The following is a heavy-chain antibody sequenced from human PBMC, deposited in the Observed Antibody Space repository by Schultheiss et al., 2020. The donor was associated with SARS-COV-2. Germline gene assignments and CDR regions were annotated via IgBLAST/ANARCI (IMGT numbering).Heavy chain of an antibody. D-gene: IGHD5-18*01. CDR3: TTLAGTRVDTAMGNPYYYYGMDV. V-gene: IGHV3-66*01. Sequence: GGSLRLSCAASGFTFSSYGMHWVRQAPGKGLEWVSVIYSGGSTYNADSVKGRFTISRDNSKNTLYLQMNSLKTEDTAVYYCTTLAGTRVDTAMGNPYYYYGMDVWGQGTTVTVSS. J-gene: IGHJ6*02. CDR1: GFTFSSYG. CDR2: IYSGGST.